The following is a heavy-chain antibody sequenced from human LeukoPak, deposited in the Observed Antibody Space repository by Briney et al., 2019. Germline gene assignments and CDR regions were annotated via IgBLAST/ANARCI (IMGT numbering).Heavy chain of an antibody. CDR2: INPNSGGT. Sequence: ASVKVSCKASGYTFTGYYMHRVRQAPGQGLEWMGWINPNSGGTNYAQKFQGRVTMTRDTSISTAYMELSRLRSDDTAVYYCARDYYASGSFYASPWGQGTLVTVSS. D-gene: IGHD3-10*01. V-gene: IGHV1-2*02. CDR3: ARDYYASGSFYASP. CDR1: GYTFTGYY. J-gene: IGHJ5*02.